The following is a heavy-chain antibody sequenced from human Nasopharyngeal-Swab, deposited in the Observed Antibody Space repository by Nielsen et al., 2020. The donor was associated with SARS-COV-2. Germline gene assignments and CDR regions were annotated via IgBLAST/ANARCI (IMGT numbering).Heavy chain of an antibody. V-gene: IGHV1-18*01. Sequence: YAIDVVRQAPGQGLEWMGWISAYNGNTNYAQKLQGRVTMTTDTSTSTACMELRSLRSDDTAVYYCARDQNHMDVWGKGTTVTVSS. CDR3: ARDQNHMDV. CDR2: ISAYNGNT. CDR1: YA. J-gene: IGHJ6*03.